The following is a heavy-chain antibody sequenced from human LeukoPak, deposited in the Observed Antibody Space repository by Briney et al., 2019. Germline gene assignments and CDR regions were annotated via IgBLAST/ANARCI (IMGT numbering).Heavy chain of an antibody. D-gene: IGHD6-13*01. CDR1: GFTFSSSW. Sequence: GGSLRLSCVASGFTFSSSWMHWVRQAPGKGLVWVSRIYSDGRTTDYADSVRGRFTISRDNAKNSLYLQMNSLRAEDTAVYYCARDPRSSSWYSEFDYWGQGTLVTVSS. CDR3: ARDPRSSSWYSEFDY. V-gene: IGHV3-74*01. CDR2: IYSDGRTT. J-gene: IGHJ4*02.